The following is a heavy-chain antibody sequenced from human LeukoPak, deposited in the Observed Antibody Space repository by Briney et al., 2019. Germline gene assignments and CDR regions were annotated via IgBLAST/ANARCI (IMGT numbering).Heavy chain of an antibody. CDR1: GFTFSSYG. CDR3: ARSRDDYGDYEGYYFDY. Sequence: GRSLRLSCAASGFTFSSYGMHWVRQAPGKGLEWVAVIWYDGSNKYYADSVKGRFTISRDNSKNTLYLQMNSLRVEDTAVYYCARSRDDYGDYEGYYFDYWGQGTLVTVSS. CDR2: IWYDGSNK. V-gene: IGHV3-33*01. D-gene: IGHD4-17*01. J-gene: IGHJ4*02.